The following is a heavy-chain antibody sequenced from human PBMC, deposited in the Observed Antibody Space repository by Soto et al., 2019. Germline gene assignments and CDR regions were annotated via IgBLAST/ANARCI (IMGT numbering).Heavy chain of an antibody. J-gene: IGHJ4*02. CDR1: GFTFSSYA. Sequence: EVQLLESGGGLVQPGGSLRLSCAASGFTFSSYAMTWVRQAPGKGLEWVSAISGSGGNTYYADSVKGRFTISRDNSKSMLYLQMNSLRAADTAVYYCAKFPNRFGGVTPGHVGYWGQGTLVTGSS. V-gene: IGHV3-23*01. D-gene: IGHD3-10*01. CDR3: AKFPNRFGGVTPGHVGY. CDR2: ISGSGGNT.